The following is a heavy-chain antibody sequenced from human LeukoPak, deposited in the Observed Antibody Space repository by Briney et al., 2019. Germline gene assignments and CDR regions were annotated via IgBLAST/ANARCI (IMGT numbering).Heavy chain of an antibody. CDR3: ARLKSDIAVAGSIDY. D-gene: IGHD6-19*01. V-gene: IGHV3-53*01. J-gene: IGHJ4*02. Sequence: GGSLRLSCAASGFTVSSNYMSWVRHAPGKGLEWVSVIYSGGSTYYADSVKGRFTISRDNSKNTLYLQMNSLRAEDTAVYYCARLKSDIAVAGSIDYWGQGTLVTVSS. CDR2: IYSGGST. CDR1: GFTVSSNY.